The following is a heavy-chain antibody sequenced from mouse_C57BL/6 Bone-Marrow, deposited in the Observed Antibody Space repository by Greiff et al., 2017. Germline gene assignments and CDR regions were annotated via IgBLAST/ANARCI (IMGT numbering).Heavy chain of an antibody. CDR3: TTCYGNSAWFAY. CDR1: GFNIKDDY. CDR2: IDPENGDT. D-gene: IGHD2-1*01. Sequence: VQLKQSGAELVRPGASVKLSCTASGFNIKDDYMHWVKQRPEPGLEWIGWIDPENGDTEYASKFQGKAPITADTSSNTAYLQLSSLTSEDTAVYYCTTCYGNSAWFAYWGQGTLVTVSA. J-gene: IGHJ3*01. V-gene: IGHV14-4*01.